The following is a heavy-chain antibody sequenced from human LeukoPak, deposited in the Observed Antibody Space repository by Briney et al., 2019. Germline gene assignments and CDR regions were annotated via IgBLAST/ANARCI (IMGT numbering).Heavy chain of an antibody. J-gene: IGHJ4*02. V-gene: IGHV4-4*02. Sequence: SGTLSLTCAVSGGSLSSVNWWSWVRQPPGKGLEWIGYIYHSGSTNYNPSLKSRVTISVDTSKNQFSLMLSSVTAADTAVYYCARYLAPVTSIDYWGQGTLVTVSS. D-gene: IGHD2-21*02. CDR3: ARYLAPVTSIDY. CDR1: GGSLSSVNW. CDR2: IYHSGST.